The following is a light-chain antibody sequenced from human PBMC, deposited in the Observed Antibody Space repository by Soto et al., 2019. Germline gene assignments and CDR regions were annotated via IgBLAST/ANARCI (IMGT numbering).Light chain of an antibody. Sequence: DIQMTQSPSTLSASVGDRVTITCRASQSISSWLDWYQQKPGKAPKVLIYKASSLESGVPSRFSGSGSGTEFTLTISSLQPDDFASYHCQQYKAYSYTFGQGTKLEMK. CDR3: QQYKAYSYT. CDR2: KAS. CDR1: QSISSW. J-gene: IGKJ2*01. V-gene: IGKV1-5*03.